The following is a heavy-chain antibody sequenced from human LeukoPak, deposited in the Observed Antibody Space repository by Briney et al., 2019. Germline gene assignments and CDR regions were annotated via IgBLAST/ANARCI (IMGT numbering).Heavy chain of an antibody. CDR2: IYTSGST. V-gene: IGHV4-4*07. J-gene: IGHJ6*02. CDR3: ARQILSPPPYYGMDV. D-gene: IGHD3-10*01. CDR1: GGSISSYH. Sequence: SETLSLTCTVSGGSISSYHWSWIRQPAGKGLEWIGRIYTSGSTNYNPSLKSRVTMSVDTSKNQFSLKLSSVTAADTAVYYCARQILSPPPYYGMDVWGQGTTVTVSS.